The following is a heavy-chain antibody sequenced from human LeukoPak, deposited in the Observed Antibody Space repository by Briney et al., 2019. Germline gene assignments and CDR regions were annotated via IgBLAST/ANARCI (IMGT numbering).Heavy chain of an antibody. Sequence: GGSLRLSCAASGFTFSPYGVHWVRQAPGKGLEWVSVISYDGSYEYLADSVRGRFTISRDNAKNSLYLQMNSLRAEDTAVYYCARGRYSFYPPGLDYWGQGTLVTVSP. CDR1: GFTFSPYG. D-gene: IGHD5-18*01. J-gene: IGHJ4*02. CDR3: ARGRYSFYPPGLDY. V-gene: IGHV3-30*03. CDR2: ISYDGSYE.